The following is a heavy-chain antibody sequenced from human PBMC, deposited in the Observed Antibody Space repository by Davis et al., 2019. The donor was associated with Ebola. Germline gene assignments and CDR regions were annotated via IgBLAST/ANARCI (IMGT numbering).Heavy chain of an antibody. D-gene: IGHD6-6*01. V-gene: IGHV4-59*08. CDR2: IYYTGTT. CDR3: ARQESQLHRYYFNA. CDR1: GASTRRHY. Sequence: SETLSLTFTVSGASTRRHYWSWIRQLPGTGLEWTGYIYYTGTTNFNPFLKSRVTLSVHTSENKFSLKLSSVTAADTAVYYCARQESQLHRYYFNAWGQGTLVTVSS. J-gene: IGHJ4*02.